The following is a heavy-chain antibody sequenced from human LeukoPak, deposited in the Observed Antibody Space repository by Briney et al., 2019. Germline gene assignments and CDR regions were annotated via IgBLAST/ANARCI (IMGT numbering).Heavy chain of an antibody. V-gene: IGHV3-74*01. Sequence: GGSLRLSCAASGFTFSSYWMFWVRQAPGKGPVWVARINTDGSSLNYADSVKGRFTISRDNAKNTLYLQMNSLGAEDTAVYYCARRINYYDSSGYYYVRYFDSWGQGTLVAVSS. CDR3: ARRINYYDSSGYYYVRYFDS. D-gene: IGHD3-22*01. J-gene: IGHJ4*02. CDR2: INTDGSSL. CDR1: GFTFSSYW.